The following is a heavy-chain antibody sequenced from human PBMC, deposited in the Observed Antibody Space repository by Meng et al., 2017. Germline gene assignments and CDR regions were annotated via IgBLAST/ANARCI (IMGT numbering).Heavy chain of an antibody. J-gene: IGHJ4*02. CDR2: IYHSGST. CDR3: AGLGTGSGWLRRSGDFDY. Sequence: QVQVQESGPGLVKPSGTLSLTCAVSGGSISSSNWWSWVRQPPGKGLEWIGEIYHSGSTNYNPSLKSRVTISVDKSKNQFSLKLSSVTAADTAVYYCAGLGTGSGWLRRSGDFDYWGQGTLVTVSS. V-gene: IGHV4-4*02. CDR1: GGSISSSNW. D-gene: IGHD7-27*01.